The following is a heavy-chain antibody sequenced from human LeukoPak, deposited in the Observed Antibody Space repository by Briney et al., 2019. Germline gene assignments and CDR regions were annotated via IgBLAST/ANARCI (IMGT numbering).Heavy chain of an antibody. CDR1: GYTFTSYG. CDR3: ARGYYSSSSRAPFDY. V-gene: IGHV1-18*01. CDR2: ISAYNGNT. J-gene: IGHJ4*02. Sequence: ASVKVSCKASGYTFTSYGISWVRQAPGQGLEWMGWISAYNGNTNYAQKLQGRVTMTTDTSTSTAYMELRSLRSDDTAVYYCARGYYSSSSRAPFDYWGQGTLVTVSS. D-gene: IGHD6-6*01.